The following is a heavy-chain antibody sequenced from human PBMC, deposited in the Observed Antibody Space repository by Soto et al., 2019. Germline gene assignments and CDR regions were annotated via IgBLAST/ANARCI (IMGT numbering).Heavy chain of an antibody. Sequence: SETLSLTCAVSGGSISSGGYSWSWIRQPPGKGLEWIGYIYHSGSTYYNPSLKSRVIISVDTSNNQFSLRLSSVTAADTAVYYCARAYYDTSGYSLDPWGQGTLVNVSS. CDR2: IYHSGST. D-gene: IGHD3-22*01. V-gene: IGHV4-30-2*02. CDR3: ARAYYDTSGYSLDP. J-gene: IGHJ5*02. CDR1: GGSISSGGYS.